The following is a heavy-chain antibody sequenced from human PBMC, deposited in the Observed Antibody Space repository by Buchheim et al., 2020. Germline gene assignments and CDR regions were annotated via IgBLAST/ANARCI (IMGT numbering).Heavy chain of an antibody. CDR1: GGSISNSSYF. J-gene: IGHJ4*02. Sequence: QLQLQESGPGLVKPSETLSLTCTVSGGSISNSSYFWGWIRQPPGKRLEWVGSFSYSGSTYYNPSLRSRVTISVDTSKNQFSLRLSSVTAADTAIYSCARLQIWSRATASWGQG. CDR3: ARLQIWSRATAS. V-gene: IGHV4-39*01. D-gene: IGHD3-3*01. CDR2: FSYSGST.